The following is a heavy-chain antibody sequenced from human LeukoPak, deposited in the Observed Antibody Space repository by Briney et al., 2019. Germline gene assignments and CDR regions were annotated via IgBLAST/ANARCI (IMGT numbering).Heavy chain of an antibody. D-gene: IGHD6-13*01. CDR2: IFSSGST. J-gene: IGHJ3*02. Sequence: DPSETLSLTCTVSGDSISSYYWSWIRQPPGKGLEWIGHIFSSGSTNYNPSLKSRVTMSVDTSKNQFSLKLTSVTAADTAVYYCSRGSSSWYNAAFDIWGHGTKVTVS. CDR3: SRGSSSWYNAAFDI. CDR1: GDSISSYY. V-gene: IGHV4-59*01.